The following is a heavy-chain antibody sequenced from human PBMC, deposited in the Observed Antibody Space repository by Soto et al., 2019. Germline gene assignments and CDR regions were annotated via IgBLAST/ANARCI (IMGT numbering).Heavy chain of an antibody. D-gene: IGHD3-22*01. CDR3: ARGAFYYDSGDPTAFEY. Sequence: GASVKVSCKASGYTFTGYYLHWVRQAPGQGLEWMGWINPNSGGTNYPQKFQGWVTMTRDTSISTAYMELRRLRSDDTAVYYCARGAFYYDSGDPTAFEYWGQGTRVTVFS. CDR1: GYTFTGYY. CDR2: INPNSGGT. V-gene: IGHV1-2*04. J-gene: IGHJ4*02.